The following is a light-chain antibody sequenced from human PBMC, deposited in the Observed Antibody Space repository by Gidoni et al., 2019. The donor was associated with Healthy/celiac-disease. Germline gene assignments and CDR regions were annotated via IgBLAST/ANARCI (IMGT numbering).Light chain of an antibody. Sequence: QSVLTQPPSASGTPGQRVTISCSGSSSNIGSNYVYWYQPLPGTAPKLLISRNNHRPSGVPDRFSGSKSGTSASLAISGLRSEDEADYYCAAWDDSLSGRVFGGGTTPTVL. CDR3: AAWDDSLSGRV. J-gene: IGLJ3*02. CDR1: SSNIGSNY. CDR2: RNN. V-gene: IGLV1-47*01.